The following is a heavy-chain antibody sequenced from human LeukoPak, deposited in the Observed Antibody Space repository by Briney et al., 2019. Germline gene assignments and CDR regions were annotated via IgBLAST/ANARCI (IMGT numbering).Heavy chain of an antibody. Sequence: SETLSLTCAVSGYSINDGYYWGWIRQPPGKGLEWIGSVYHSGTTYYNPSLQSRVGISADMSRNQFSLKLSSVTAADTAVYYCARGRDGYNLGGDYFDYWGQGTLVTVSS. J-gene: IGHJ4*02. CDR1: GYSINDGYY. V-gene: IGHV4-38-2*01. D-gene: IGHD5-24*01. CDR2: VYHSGTT. CDR3: ARGRDGYNLGGDYFDY.